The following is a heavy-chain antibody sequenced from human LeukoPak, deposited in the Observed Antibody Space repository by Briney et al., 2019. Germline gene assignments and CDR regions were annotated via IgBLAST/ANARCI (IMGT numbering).Heavy chain of an antibody. CDR1: GDSVSSNSYY. J-gene: IGHJ6*02. V-gene: IGHV4-39*02. CDR2: KFYFGRT. CDR3: ARGLKVRGVMDYGMDV. Sequence: SETLSLTCSVSGDSVSSNSYYWGWIRQPPGKGLEWIGSKFYFGRTYHNPSLTSRVTTSIDGSKNQFSLNLTSVTAADTAVYYCARGLKVRGVMDYGMDVWGQGTTVTVSS. D-gene: IGHD3-10*01.